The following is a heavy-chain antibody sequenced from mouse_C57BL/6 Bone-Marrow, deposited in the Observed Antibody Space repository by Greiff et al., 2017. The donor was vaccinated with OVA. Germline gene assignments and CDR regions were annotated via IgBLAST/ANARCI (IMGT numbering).Heavy chain of an antibody. CDR1: GYTFTSYG. Sequence: VKLQQSGAELARPGASVKLSCKASGYTFTSYGISWVKQRTGQGLEWIGEIYPRSGNTYYNEKFKGKATLTADKSSSTAYMELSSLTSEDSAVYFCARGYLPYFDYWGQGTTLTVSS. CDR2: IYPRSGNT. CDR3: ARGYLPYFDY. J-gene: IGHJ2*01. V-gene: IGHV1-81*01.